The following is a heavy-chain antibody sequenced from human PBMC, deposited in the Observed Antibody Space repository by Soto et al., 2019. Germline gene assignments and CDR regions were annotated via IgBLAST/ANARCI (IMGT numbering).Heavy chain of an antibody. J-gene: IGHJ5*02. CDR1: GGFLRECY. V-gene: IGHV4-34*01. CDR3: VRIRYQLPSSVLWLDP. CDR2: VKHVGGT. Sequence: SFACAVYGGFLRECYWTWIRQPPGKGLEGMGEVKHVGGTNYNPSLKSRVTMSVDTSQHQFSLRLISVTAADTAMYFCVRIRYQLPSSVLWLDPWGQGTPVTVSS. D-gene: IGHD3-16*01.